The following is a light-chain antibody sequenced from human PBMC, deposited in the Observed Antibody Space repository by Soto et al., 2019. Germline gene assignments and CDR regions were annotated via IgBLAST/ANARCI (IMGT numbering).Light chain of an antibody. Sequence: EIVLTQSPGTLSLSPGERATLSCRASQSVSSSYLAWYQQKPGQAPRLLIYVASSRATGTPDRFSGSGSGTAFTLTISRLEPEDFAVYYCQQYGSPLTFGGGTKVEIK. CDR2: VAS. J-gene: IGKJ4*01. CDR1: QSVSSSY. V-gene: IGKV3-20*01. CDR3: QQYGSPLT.